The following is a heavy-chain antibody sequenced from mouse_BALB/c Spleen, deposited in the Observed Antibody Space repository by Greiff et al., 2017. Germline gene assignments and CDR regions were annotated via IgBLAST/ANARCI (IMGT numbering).Heavy chain of an antibody. Sequence: VQLQQSGADLMKPGASVKISCKATGYTFSSYWIEWVKQRPGHGLEWIGEILPGSGSTNYNEKFKGKATFTADTSSNTAYMQLSSLTSEDSAVYYCASRAYFDVWGAGTTVTVSS. D-gene: IGHD3-3*01. J-gene: IGHJ1*01. CDR1: GYTFSSYW. CDR2: ILPGSGST. CDR3: ASRAYFDV. V-gene: IGHV1-9*01.